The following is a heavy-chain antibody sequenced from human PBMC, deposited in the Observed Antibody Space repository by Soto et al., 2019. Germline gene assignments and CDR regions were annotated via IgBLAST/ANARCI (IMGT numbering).Heavy chain of an antibody. CDR3: AKRGEGNWFDP. Sequence: QVQLVESGGGVVQPGRSLRLSCAASGFTFSSYGMHWVRQAPGKGLEWVAVISYDGSNKYYADSVKGRFTISRDNSKNTLYLQMNSLRAEDTAVYYCAKRGEGNWFDPWGQGTQVTVSS. CDR1: GFTFSSYG. CDR2: ISYDGSNK. V-gene: IGHV3-30*18. J-gene: IGHJ5*02. D-gene: IGHD3-16*01.